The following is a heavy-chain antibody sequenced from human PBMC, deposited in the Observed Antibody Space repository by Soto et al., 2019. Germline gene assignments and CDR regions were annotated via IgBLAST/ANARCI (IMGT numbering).Heavy chain of an antibody. CDR1: GGTFSSYA. V-gene: IGHV1-69*13. CDR2: IIPIFGTA. J-gene: IGHJ5*02. CDR3: ARVNYDFWSGYYQNWFDP. D-gene: IGHD3-3*01. Sequence: ASVKVSCKASGGTFSSYAISWVRQAPGQGLEWMGGIIPIFGTANYAQKFQGRVTITADESTSTAYMELSSLRSEDTAVYYCARVNYDFWSGYYQNWFDPWGQGTLVTVSS.